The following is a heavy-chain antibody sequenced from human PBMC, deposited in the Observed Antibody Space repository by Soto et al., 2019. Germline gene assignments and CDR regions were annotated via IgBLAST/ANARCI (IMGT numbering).Heavy chain of an antibody. V-gene: IGHV3-66*01. CDR2: IYTAGSA. CDR3: ARVHSSNYHYLNY. J-gene: IGHJ4*02. CDR1: GFTVSNYH. Sequence: GGSLRLSCAASGFTVSNYHINWVRRAPGKGLEWVSVIYTAGSADFADSVKGRFSISRDDSKNTLYLQMSSLRAEDTAVYYCARVHSSNYHYLNYWGQGTLVTSPQ. D-gene: IGHD6-13*01.